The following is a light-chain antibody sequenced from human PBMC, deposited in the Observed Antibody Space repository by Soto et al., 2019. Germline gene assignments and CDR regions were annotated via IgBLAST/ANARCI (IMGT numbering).Light chain of an antibody. V-gene: IGKV1-6*01. CDR1: QGIRHD. Sequence: AIEMTQSPSSLSVSVGDRVTITCRASQGIRHDLGWYQQKPGKAPELLIYAASILQSGVPSRFSGSGSGTDFTLTITSLQPEDFAIYYCLQYYTYPRTFGGGTKVEIK. CDR3: LQYYTYPRT. J-gene: IGKJ4*01. CDR2: AAS.